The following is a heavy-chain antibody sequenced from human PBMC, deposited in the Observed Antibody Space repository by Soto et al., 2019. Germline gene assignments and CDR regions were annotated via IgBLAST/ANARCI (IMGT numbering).Heavy chain of an antibody. CDR2: INPKSGGT. D-gene: IGHD2-8*01. CDR3: ARGHSTDCSNGVCSFFYNHGMDV. V-gene: IGHV1-2*04. J-gene: IGHJ6*02. Sequence: GASVKVSCKASGYSFTDYHIHWVRQPTGQGLEWLGRINPKSGGTSTAQKFQGWVTMTRDRSISTVYMELTRLRSDDTAVYFCARGHSTDCSNGVCSFFYNHGMDVWGQGTTVTVSS. CDR1: GYSFTDYH.